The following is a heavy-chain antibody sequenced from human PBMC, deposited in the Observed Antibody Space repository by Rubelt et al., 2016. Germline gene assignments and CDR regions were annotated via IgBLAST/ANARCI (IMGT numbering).Heavy chain of an antibody. CDR3: ARDLVGVVITTHDAFDI. D-gene: IGHD3-22*01. CDR1: GGTFSSYA. CDR2: IIPIFGTA. J-gene: IGHJ3*02. Sequence: QVQLVQSGAEVKKPGSSVKVSCKASGGTFSSYAISWVRQAPGQGLEWMGGIIPIFGTANYAQKFQGRVRITAEKSTSTAYMELSSLRSEDTAVYYCARDLVGVVITTHDAFDIWGQGTMVTVSS. V-gene: IGHV1-69*06.